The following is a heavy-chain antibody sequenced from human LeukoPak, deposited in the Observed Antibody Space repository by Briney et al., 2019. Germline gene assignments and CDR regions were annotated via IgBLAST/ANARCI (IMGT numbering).Heavy chain of an antibody. CDR3: AKTFCSGGSCYEALFDS. Sequence: GGSLRLSCAASGFTFSSYAMTWVRQAPGKGLEWVSSIGAISSYVYYSDSVKGRFTISRDDSKNSLYLQMNSLRAEDTAVYYCAKTFCSGGSCYEALFDSWGKGTLVTVSS. CDR1: GFTFSSYA. J-gene: IGHJ4*02. D-gene: IGHD2-15*01. V-gene: IGHV3-21*01. CDR2: IGAISSYV.